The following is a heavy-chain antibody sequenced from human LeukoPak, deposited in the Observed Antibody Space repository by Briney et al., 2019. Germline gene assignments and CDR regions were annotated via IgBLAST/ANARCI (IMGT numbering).Heavy chain of an antibody. J-gene: IGHJ4*02. D-gene: IGHD3-3*02. CDR1: GFTFSSYS. CDR2: ISSSSSYI. V-gene: IGHV3-21*01. Sequence: GGSLRLSCAASGFTFSSYSMNWVRQAPGKGLEWVSSISSSSSYIYYADSVKGRFTISRDNAKNSLYLQMNSLRAEDTAVYYCAKDSINFGYYFDYWGQGTLVTVSS. CDR3: AKDSINFGYYFDY.